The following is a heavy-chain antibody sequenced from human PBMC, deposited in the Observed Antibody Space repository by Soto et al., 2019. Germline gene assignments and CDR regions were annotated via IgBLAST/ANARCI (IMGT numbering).Heavy chain of an antibody. Sequence: QVQLVQSGAEVKKPWASVKVSCKASGYIFNRYVMHWVRQAPGQRPEWMGWIDAGNGKTKYSEKFHGRVTITRDTSASTAYMELNTLRSEDTAVYYCARGRGWYDYWGQGSQVIVSS. J-gene: IGHJ4*02. D-gene: IGHD6-19*01. V-gene: IGHV1-3*01. CDR1: GYIFNRYV. CDR2: IDAGNGKT. CDR3: ARGRGWYDY.